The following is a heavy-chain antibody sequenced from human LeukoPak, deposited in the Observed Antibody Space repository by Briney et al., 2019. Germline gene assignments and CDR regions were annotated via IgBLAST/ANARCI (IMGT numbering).Heavy chain of an antibody. D-gene: IGHD2/OR15-2a*01. CDR3: ARDSTMSAFDI. Sequence: WVSVIYSGGSTYYADSVKGRFTISRDNSKNTLYLQMNSLRAEDTAVYYCARDSTMSAFDIWGQGTMVTVSS. J-gene: IGHJ3*02. CDR2: IYSGGST. V-gene: IGHV3-53*01.